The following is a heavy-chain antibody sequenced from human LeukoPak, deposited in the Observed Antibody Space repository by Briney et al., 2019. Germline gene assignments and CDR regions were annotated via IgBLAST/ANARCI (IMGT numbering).Heavy chain of an antibody. CDR2: INLNSGGT. CDR1: GYTFTGYY. V-gene: IGHV1-2*02. D-gene: IGHD4-17*01. Sequence: RASVKVSCKASGYTFTGYYMHWVRQAPGQGLEWMGWINLNSGGTNDAQKFQDRGTMTRDTSISTAYMELSRLRSDDTAVYYCARGGLRSLVDFRNWFDPWGQGTLVTVSS. J-gene: IGHJ5*02. CDR3: ARGGLRSLVDFRNWFDP.